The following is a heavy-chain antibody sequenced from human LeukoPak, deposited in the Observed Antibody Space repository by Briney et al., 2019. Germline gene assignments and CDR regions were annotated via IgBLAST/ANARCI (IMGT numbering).Heavy chain of an antibody. CDR3: ARGNILSGYCFDF. CDR1: GGSITGYC. CDR2: IHYTGAT. J-gene: IGHJ4*02. Sequence: SETLSLTCAVYGGSITGYCWSWIRQPPGKGLEWVGEIHYTGATSYNPSLKSRATISIDTSKNQVSLKLSSVTAADTAVYYCARGNILSGYCFDFWGQGALVTVSS. D-gene: IGHD3-9*01. V-gene: IGHV4-34*01.